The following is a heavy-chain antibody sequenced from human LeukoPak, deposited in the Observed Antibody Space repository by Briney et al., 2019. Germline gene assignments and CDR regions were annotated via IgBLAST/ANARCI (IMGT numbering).Heavy chain of an antibody. D-gene: IGHD6-13*01. J-gene: IGHJ4*02. V-gene: IGHV4-34*01. CDR2: INHSGST. CDR3: ARQRLYSSSWYVD. CDR1: GGSFSGYY. Sequence: PSETLSLTCAVYGGSFSGYYWSWIRQPPGKGLEWIGEINHSGSTNYNPSLKSRVTISVDTSKNQFSLKLSSVTAADTAVYYCARQRLYSSSWYVDWGQGTLVTVSS.